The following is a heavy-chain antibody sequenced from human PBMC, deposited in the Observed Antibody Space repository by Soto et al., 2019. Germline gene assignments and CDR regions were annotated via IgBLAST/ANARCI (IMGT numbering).Heavy chain of an antibody. CDR1: GFTFSSHG. D-gene: IGHD3-10*01. Sequence: QVQLVESGGGVVQPGRSLRLPSAASGFTFSSHGMHCARQAPGKGLEWVAVISYDGSNKYYADTVTVLFTSSRDNAKNTLYLQISRLRPDDAAMYYCALWFGAFDYWAQGTLVTVAS. CDR3: ALWFGAFDY. CDR2: ISYDGSNK. V-gene: IGHV3-30*03. J-gene: IGHJ4*02.